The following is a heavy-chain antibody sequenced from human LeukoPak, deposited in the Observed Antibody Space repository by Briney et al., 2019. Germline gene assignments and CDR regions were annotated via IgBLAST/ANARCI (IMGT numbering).Heavy chain of an antibody. CDR3: AKDWALLGYDSSGYMDV. Sequence: PGRSLRLSCAASGFTFSSYGMHWVRQAPGKGLEWVAVIWYDGSNKYYADSVKGRFTISRDDSKNTLYLQMNSLRAEDTAVYYCAKDWALLGYDSSGYMDVWGKGTTVTVSS. CDR2: IWYDGSNK. V-gene: IGHV3-33*06. J-gene: IGHJ6*03. CDR1: GFTFSSYG. D-gene: IGHD3-22*01.